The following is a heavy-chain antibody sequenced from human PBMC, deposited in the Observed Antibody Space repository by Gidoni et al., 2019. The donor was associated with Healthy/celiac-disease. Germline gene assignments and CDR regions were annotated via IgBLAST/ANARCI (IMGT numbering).Heavy chain of an antibody. J-gene: IGHJ4*02. D-gene: IGHD5-18*01. CDR3: ARERGYSYGYNFDY. Sequence: EVQLVESGGGLVQPGGSLRLSCAASGFTFSSYSMNWVRQAPGKGLEWVSYISSSSSTIYYADSVKGRFTISRDNAKNSLYLQMNSLRAEDTAVYYCARERGYSYGYNFDYWGQGTLVTVSS. CDR1: GFTFSSYS. CDR2: ISSSSSTI. V-gene: IGHV3-48*04.